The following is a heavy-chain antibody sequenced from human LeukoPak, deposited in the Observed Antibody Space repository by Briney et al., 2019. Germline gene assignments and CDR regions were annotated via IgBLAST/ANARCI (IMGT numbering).Heavy chain of an antibody. J-gene: IGHJ4*02. CDR3: AKDTEATMIVVVITLDY. D-gene: IGHD3-22*01. Sequence: PGGSLRLSCAASGFTVSSNYMSWVRQAPGKGLEWVSAISGSGGSTYYADSVKGRFTISRDNSKNTLYLQMNSLRAEDTAVYYCAKDTEATMIVVVITLDYWGQGTLVTVSS. CDR1: GFTVSSNY. CDR2: ISGSGGST. V-gene: IGHV3-23*01.